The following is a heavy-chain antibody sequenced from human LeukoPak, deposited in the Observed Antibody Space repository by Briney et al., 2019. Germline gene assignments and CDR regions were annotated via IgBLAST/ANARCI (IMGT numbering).Heavy chain of an antibody. J-gene: IGHJ6*03. CDR1: GGTFSSYA. D-gene: IGHD6-6*01. CDR3: ARLYSSSSGYYYYYMDV. Sequence: SVKVSCKASGGTFSSYAISWVRQAPGQGLEWMGGIIPIFGTANYAQKFQDRVTITADESTSTAYMELSSLRSEDTAVYYCARLYSSSSGYYYYYMDVWGKGTTVTVSS. CDR2: IIPIFGTA. V-gene: IGHV1-69*13.